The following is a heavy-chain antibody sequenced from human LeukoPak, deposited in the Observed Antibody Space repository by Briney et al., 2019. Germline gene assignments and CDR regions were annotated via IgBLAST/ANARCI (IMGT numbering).Heavy chain of an antibody. Sequence: GASVKVSCKASGYTFTSYYIHWVRQAPGQGPEWMGIIYPSGGSTTYAQKFQGRVTMTRDTSTSTVYMELSSLRSEDTAVYYCARGPRITMVRGGQWYYYMDVWGKGTTVTISS. J-gene: IGHJ6*03. CDR3: ARGPRITMVRGGQWYYYMDV. CDR2: IYPSGGST. V-gene: IGHV1-46*01. D-gene: IGHD3-10*01. CDR1: GYTFTSYY.